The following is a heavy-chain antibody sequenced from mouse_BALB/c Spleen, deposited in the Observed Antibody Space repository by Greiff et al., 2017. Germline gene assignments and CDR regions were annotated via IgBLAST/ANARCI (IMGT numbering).Heavy chain of an antibody. Sequence: EVMLVESGGGLVQPGGSRKLSCAASGFTFSSFGMHWVRQAPEKGLEWVAYISSGSSTIYYADTVKGRFTISRDNPMNTLFLQMTSLRSEDTAMYYCARGGNYWFAYWGQGTLVTVSA. V-gene: IGHV5-17*02. CDR2: ISSGSSTI. D-gene: IGHD2-1*01. CDR1: GFTFSSFG. CDR3: ARGGNYWFAY. J-gene: IGHJ3*01.